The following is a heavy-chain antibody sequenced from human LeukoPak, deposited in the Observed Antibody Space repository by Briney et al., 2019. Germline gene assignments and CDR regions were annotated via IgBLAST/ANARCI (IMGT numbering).Heavy chain of an antibody. J-gene: IGHJ4*02. CDR3: AREELSTVLDY. V-gene: IGHV4-4*07. Sequence: SETLSLTCTASGGSISSYYWSWIRQPAGRGLEWIGRIYTSGSTNYNPSLKSRVTMSVDTSKNQFSLKLSSVTAADTAVYYCAREELSTVLDYWGQGTLVTVSS. CDR1: GGSISSYY. CDR2: IYTSGST. D-gene: IGHD4-11*01.